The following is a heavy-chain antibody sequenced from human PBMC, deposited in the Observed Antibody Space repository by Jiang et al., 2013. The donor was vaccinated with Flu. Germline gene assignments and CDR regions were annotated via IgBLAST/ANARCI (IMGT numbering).Heavy chain of an antibody. CDR3: ARSGADIVVVVAATWKYYFDY. CDR2: INHSGST. Sequence: LLKPSETLSLTCAVYGGSFSGYYWSWIRQPPGKGLEWIGEINHSGSTNYNPSLKSRVTISVDTSKNQFSLKLSSVTAADTAVYYCARSGADIVVVVAATWKYYFDYWGQGTLVTVSS. D-gene: IGHD2-15*01. CDR1: GGSFSGYY. V-gene: IGHV4-34*01. J-gene: IGHJ4*02.